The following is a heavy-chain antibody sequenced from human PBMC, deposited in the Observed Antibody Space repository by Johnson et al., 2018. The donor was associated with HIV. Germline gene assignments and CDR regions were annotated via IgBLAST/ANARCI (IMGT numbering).Heavy chain of an antibody. Sequence: VQLVESGGGVVRPGESLRLSCAASGFTFSSYAMHWVRQVPGKGLEWVSGINWNGGSTGYADSVKGRFTISRDNAKNSLYLQMNSLRAEDTALYFCARAEDWNHDSDACDIWGQGTMVTVFS. CDR2: INWNGGST. D-gene: IGHD1-1*01. CDR1: GFTFSSYA. V-gene: IGHV3-20*04. J-gene: IGHJ3*02. CDR3: ARAEDWNHDSDACDI.